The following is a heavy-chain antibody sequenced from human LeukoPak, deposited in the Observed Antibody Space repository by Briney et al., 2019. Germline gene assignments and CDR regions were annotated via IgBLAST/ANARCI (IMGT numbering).Heavy chain of an antibody. CDR2: INHSGST. J-gene: IGHJ4*02. CDR3: ARGPVRDYSNY. CDR1: GGSFSGYY. V-gene: IGHV4-34*01. D-gene: IGHD4-11*01. Sequence: SETLSLTCAVYGGSFSGYYWSWIRQPPGKGLEWIGEINHSGSTNYNPSLKSRLTISLDTSNNQFSLKLSSVTAADTAVYYCARGPVRDYSNYWGQGTLVTVSS.